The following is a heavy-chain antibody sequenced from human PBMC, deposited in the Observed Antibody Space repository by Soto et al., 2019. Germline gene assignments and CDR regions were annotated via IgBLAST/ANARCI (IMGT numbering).Heavy chain of an antibody. D-gene: IGHD5-12*01. J-gene: IGHJ1*01. CDR2: IIPIFGTA. CDR1: GGTFSSYA. V-gene: IGHV1-69*12. CDR3: ASYLTDGWLPRAEYFQH. Sequence: QVQLVQSGAEVKKPGSSVKVSCKASGGTFSSYAISWVRQAPGQGLEWMGGIIPIFGTANYAQKFQGRVTITADESTSTAYMELSSLRSEDTAVYYCASYLTDGWLPRAEYFQHWGQGTLVTVSS.